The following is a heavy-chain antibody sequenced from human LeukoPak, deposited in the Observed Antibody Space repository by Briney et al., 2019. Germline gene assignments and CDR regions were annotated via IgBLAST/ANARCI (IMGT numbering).Heavy chain of an antibody. CDR3: SRDPAVTTVTTRYYYYYGMDV. CDR2: INPNSGGT. D-gene: IGHD4-17*01. CDR1: GYTFTGYY. V-gene: IGHV1-2*04. J-gene: IGHJ6*02. Sequence: ASVKVSCKASGYTFTGYYMHWVRQAPGQGLEWMGWINPNSGGTNYAQKFQGWVTMTRDTSISTAYMELSRLRSDDTAGYYCSRDPAVTTVTTRYYYYYGMDVWGQGTTVTVSS.